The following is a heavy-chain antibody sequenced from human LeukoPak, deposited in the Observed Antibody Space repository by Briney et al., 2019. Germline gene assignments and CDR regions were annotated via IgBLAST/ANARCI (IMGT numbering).Heavy chain of an antibody. CDR2: IYYSGST. V-gene: IGHV4-39*07. CDR3: AREPRSRYFDY. CDR1: GGSISSSSYY. J-gene: IGHJ4*02. Sequence: SETLSLTCTVSGGSISSSSYYWGWIRQPPGKGLEWIGSIYYSGSTYYNPSLKSRVTISVDTSKNQFSLKLSSVTAADTAVYYCAREPRSRYFDYWGQGTLVTVPS.